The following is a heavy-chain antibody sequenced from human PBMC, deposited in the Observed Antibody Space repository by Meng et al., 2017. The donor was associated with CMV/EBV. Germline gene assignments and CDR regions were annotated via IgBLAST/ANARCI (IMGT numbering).Heavy chain of an antibody. J-gene: IGHJ4*02. D-gene: IGHD6-25*01. CDR2: IGSSGTTI. CDR1: GFTFSGYY. Sequence: GGSLRLSCAASGFTFSGYYMSWIRQAPGKGLEWVSYIGSSGTTIYYADSVKGRFTISRDNARNSLYLQMNRLRAEDTAVYYCAREGEGYSSASAYVDYWGQGTRVTVSS. V-gene: IGHV3-11*04. CDR3: AREGEGYSSASAYVDY.